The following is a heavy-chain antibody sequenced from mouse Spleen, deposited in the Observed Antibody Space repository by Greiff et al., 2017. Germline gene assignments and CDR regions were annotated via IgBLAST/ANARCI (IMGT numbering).Heavy chain of an antibody. CDR3: ARHHYYDGSYRYFDV. Sequence: EVQVVESGGGLVKPGGSLKLSCAASGFTFSSYAMSWVRQTPEKRLEWVAAINSNGGSTYYPDTVKDRFTISRDNAKNTLYLQMSSLRSEDTALYYCARHHYYDGSYRYFDVWGAGTTVTVSS. CDR2: INSNGGST. V-gene: IGHV5-6-2*01. J-gene: IGHJ1*01. D-gene: IGHD1-1*01. CDR1: GFTFSSYA.